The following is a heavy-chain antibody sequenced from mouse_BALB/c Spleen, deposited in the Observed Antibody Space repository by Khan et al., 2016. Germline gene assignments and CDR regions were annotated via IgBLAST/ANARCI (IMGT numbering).Heavy chain of an antibody. V-gene: IGHV2-6-7*01. CDR3: SSDYDGSAY. D-gene: IGHD2-12*01. Sequence: VQLQESGPGLVAPSQSLSITCTVPGFSLTGYGVNWVRQPPGKGLEWLGKIWGDGRTDYNSVLKSRVSIIKDNSKSQVFLKMNSLQTDDTANYYCSSDYDGSAYWGQGTLVIVSA. CDR1: GFSLTGYG. CDR2: IWGDGRT. J-gene: IGHJ3*01.